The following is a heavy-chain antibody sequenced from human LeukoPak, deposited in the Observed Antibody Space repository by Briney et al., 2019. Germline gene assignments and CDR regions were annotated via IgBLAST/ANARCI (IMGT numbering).Heavy chain of an antibody. V-gene: IGHV1-69*13. CDR2: IIPIFATT. CDR1: GGTFGSFA. Sequence: SVKVSCKTSGGTFGSFAFGWVRQAPGHGLEWMGGIIPIFATTNYAQEFQGRVSITADEPTSTVYMEVTSLRPDDTAVYYRARGPPLTFDHTPEGYYHYYMDVWGKGTMVTISS. CDR3: ARGPPLTFDHTPEGYYHYYMDV. J-gene: IGHJ6*03. D-gene: IGHD3-9*01.